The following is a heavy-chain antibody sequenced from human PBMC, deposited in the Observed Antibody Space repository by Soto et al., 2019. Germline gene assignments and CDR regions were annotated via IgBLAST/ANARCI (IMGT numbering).Heavy chain of an antibody. CDR1: GFTFSSYA. CDR2: ISGSGGST. J-gene: IGHJ2*01. CDR3: AKRTVGWYFDL. D-gene: IGHD4-17*01. Sequence: EVQLLESGGGLVQPGGSLRLSCAASGFTFSSYAMSWVRQAPGKGLEWVSAISGSGGSTYYADSVKGRFTISRDNSKNTVDLQMNSLRAEETAVYYCAKRTVGWYFDLWGRGTLVTVSS. V-gene: IGHV3-23*01.